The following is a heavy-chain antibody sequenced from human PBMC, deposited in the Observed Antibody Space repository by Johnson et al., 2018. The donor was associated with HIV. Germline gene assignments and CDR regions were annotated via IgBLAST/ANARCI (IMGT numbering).Heavy chain of an antibody. J-gene: IGHJ3*02. CDR1: GFTFSSYA. Sequence: VQLVESGGGLVQPGGSLRLSCAASGFTFSSYAMSWVRQAPGKGLEWVSGISGSGGGTYYADSVKGRFTISRANSKNTLYLQMNNLRAEDSAIYYCAKDQSTEVGPTFVAAFDIWGQGTMVTVSS. CDR2: ISGSGGGT. V-gene: IGHV3-23*04. CDR3: AKDQSTEVGPTFVAAFDI. D-gene: IGHD1-26*01.